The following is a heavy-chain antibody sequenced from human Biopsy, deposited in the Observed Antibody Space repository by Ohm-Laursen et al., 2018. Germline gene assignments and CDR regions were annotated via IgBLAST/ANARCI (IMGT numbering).Heavy chain of an antibody. J-gene: IGHJ4*02. Sequence: GTLSLTCPVSGGSISSYYWNWIRQPPGKGLEWIGYIYYSGTTDYSPSLKSRVTISIDKSKNQFFLKLSSVTAGDTAVYYCARDDAVTVIRGLYYWGQGALVTVSS. CDR1: GGSISSYY. V-gene: IGHV4-59*01. CDR2: IYYSGTT. D-gene: IGHD2-21*02. CDR3: ARDDAVTVIRGLYY.